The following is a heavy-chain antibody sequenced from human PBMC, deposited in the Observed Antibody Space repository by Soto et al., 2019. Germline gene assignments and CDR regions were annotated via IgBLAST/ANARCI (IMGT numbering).Heavy chain of an antibody. D-gene: IGHD2-2*01. CDR3: ARGGIWGSTSSPWFDP. CDR1: GGSFSGYY. J-gene: IGHJ5*02. V-gene: IGHV4-34*01. Sequence: PSETLSLTCAVYGGSFSGYYWSWIRQPPGKGLEWIGEINHSGSTNYNPSLKSRVTISVDTSKNQFSLKLSSVTAADTAVYYCARGGIWGSTSSPWFDPWGQGTPVTVSS. CDR2: INHSGST.